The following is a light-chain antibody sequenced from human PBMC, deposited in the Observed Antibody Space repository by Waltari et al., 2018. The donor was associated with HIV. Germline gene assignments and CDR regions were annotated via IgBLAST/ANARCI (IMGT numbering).Light chain of an antibody. V-gene: IGLV1-36*01. CDR3: ATWAGGLTPVL. CDR1: NTNIVSHV. Sequence: QSFLTQSPSLADPPGQRLTLSRSGTNTNIVSHVSPGYQQPPGKPPKPLFYYVDLMPSGVSDRLSASKSGTSASLAIYELQSEDESHYYCATWAGGLTPVLFGGGTKVTVL. CDR2: YVD. J-gene: IGLJ2*01.